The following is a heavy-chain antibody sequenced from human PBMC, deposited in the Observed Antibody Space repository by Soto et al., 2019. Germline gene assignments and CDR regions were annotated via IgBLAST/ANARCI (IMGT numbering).Heavy chain of an antibody. CDR3: ARRGYYYYYMDV. J-gene: IGHJ6*03. V-gene: IGHV4-39*01. CDR1: GGSISSSSYY. Sequence: SETLSLTCTVSGGSISSSSYYWGWIRQPPGKGLEWIGSIYYSGSTYYNPSLKSRVTISVDTSKNQFSLKLGSVTAADTAVYYCARRGYYYYYMDVWGKGTTVTVSS. CDR2: IYYSGST.